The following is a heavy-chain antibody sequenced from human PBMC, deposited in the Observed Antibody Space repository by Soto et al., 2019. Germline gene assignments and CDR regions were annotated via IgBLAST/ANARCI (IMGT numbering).Heavy chain of an antibody. CDR3: ARDLAPPAYSYGPGAFDI. CDR2: IIPIFGTA. V-gene: IGHV1-69*13. CDR1: GGTFSSYA. Sequence: SVKVSCKASGGTFSSYAISWVRQAPGQGLEWMGGIIPIFGTANYAQKFQGRVTITADESTSTAYMELSSLRSEDTAVYYCARDLAPPAYSYGPGAFDIWVQGTMVTVSS. J-gene: IGHJ3*02. D-gene: IGHD5-18*01.